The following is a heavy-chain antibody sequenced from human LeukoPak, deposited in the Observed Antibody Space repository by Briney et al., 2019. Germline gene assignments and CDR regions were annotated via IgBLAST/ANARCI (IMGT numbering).Heavy chain of an antibody. D-gene: IGHD3-22*01. J-gene: IGHJ4*02. CDR1: GFTFSSYS. Sequence: GGSLRLSCSASGFTFSSYSMNWVRQAPGKGLEWVSYISSSSSTIYYADSVKGRFTISRDNAKNSLYLQMNSLRAEDTAVYYCARVKLVYYYDSSGYYSHFDYWGQGTLVTVSS. V-gene: IGHV3-48*04. CDR3: ARVKLVYYYDSSGYYSHFDY. CDR2: ISSSSSTI.